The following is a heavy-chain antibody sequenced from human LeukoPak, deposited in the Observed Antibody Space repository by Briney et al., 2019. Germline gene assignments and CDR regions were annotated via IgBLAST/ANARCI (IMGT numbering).Heavy chain of an antibody. J-gene: IGHJ4*02. V-gene: IGHV3-30*02. CDR3: SKDINSHCRGDCSDY. CDR2: IRNDGSNS. CDR1: GFTFSKHG. D-gene: IGHD2-15*01. Sequence: GGSLRLSCAASGFTFSKHGMHWVRQAPGKGLEWVAFIRNDGSNSYYEDSVKGRFTISRDNSKNTVDLQMNSLRAEDTAIYYCSKDINSHCRGDCSDYWGQGTLVIVSS.